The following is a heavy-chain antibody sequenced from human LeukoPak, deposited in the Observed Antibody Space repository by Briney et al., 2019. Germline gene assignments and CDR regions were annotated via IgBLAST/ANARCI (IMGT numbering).Heavy chain of an antibody. J-gene: IGHJ4*02. CDR3: ARQGDPFDY. CDR1: GGSISSYF. V-gene: IGHV4-59*08. Sequence: PSETLSLTCTVSGGSISSYFWSWIRQPPGKGLEWIGYIYYSGSTNYNPSLKSRVAISVDTSKNQFSLKLSSVTAADTAVYYCARQGDPFDYWGQGTLVTVSS. CDR2: IYYSGST. D-gene: IGHD1-26*01.